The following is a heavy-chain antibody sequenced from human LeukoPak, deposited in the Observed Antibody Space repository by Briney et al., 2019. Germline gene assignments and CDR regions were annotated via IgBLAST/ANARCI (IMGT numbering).Heavy chain of an antibody. D-gene: IGHD2-2*01. CDR1: GFTFSSHW. Sequence: GGSLRLSCAASGFTFSSHWMTWVRQAPGKGLEWVANIKQDGSEKYYVDSVKGRFTISRDNAKNSVYLQMNSLRAEDTAVYYCARDTRWGGEDFGFWGQGTLVTVSS. V-gene: IGHV3-7*04. CDR3: ARDTRWGGEDFGF. J-gene: IGHJ4*02. CDR2: IKQDGSEK.